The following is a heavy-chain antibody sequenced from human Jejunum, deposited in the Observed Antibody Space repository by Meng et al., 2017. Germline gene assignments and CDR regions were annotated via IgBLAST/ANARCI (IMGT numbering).Heavy chain of an antibody. V-gene: IGHV2-5*02. CDR3: AHRRKSGSPWDGGDFYY. CDR2: IYWDNDK. Sequence: QITLKHSGPSRVRPTQTLGIACTFPGFPLSTSGVGLGWIRQSTGKALEWLAVIYWDNDKRYSPSLKNRLTIDKDTAKNKVVPTMTNRDPVDTATYYCAHRRKSGSPWDGGDFYYWGQGTLVTVSS. CDR1: GFPLSTSGVG. D-gene: IGHD2-15*01. J-gene: IGHJ4*02.